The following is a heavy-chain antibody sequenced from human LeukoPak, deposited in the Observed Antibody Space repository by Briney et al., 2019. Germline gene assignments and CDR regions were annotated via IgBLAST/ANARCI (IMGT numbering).Heavy chain of an antibody. CDR1: GVTFSNAW. CDR2: IKEDGSDK. CDR3: VRESDVWSGPGIGRPLDV. J-gene: IGHJ6*04. Sequence: PGGSLRLSCAVSGVTFSNAWMSWVRQAPGRGLEWVANIKEDGSDKQYVDSVRGRFTISRDNAKNSVSLQMDGLRAEDTAVYHCVRESDVWSGPGIGRPLDVWGKGTTVTVSS. V-gene: IGHV3-7*01. D-gene: IGHD3-3*01.